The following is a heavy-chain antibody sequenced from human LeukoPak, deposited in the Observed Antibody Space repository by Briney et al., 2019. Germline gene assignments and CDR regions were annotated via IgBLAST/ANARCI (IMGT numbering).Heavy chain of an antibody. J-gene: IGHJ4*02. CDR1: GGSTSSYY. CDR3: AGLWFGEFYISY. D-gene: IGHD3-10*01. Sequence: SETLSLTCTVSGGSTSSYYWSWIRQPPGKGLEWIGYIYYSGSTNYNPSLKSRVTISVDTSKNQFSLKLSSVTAADTAVYYCAGLWFGEFYISYWGQGTLVTVSS. V-gene: IGHV4-59*01. CDR2: IYYSGST.